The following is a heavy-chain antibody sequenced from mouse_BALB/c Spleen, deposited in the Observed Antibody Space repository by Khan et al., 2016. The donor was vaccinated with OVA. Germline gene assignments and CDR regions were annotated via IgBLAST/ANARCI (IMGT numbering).Heavy chain of an antibody. J-gene: IGHJ1*01. V-gene: IGHV14-3*02. D-gene: IGHD6-1*01. CDR2: IAPADGNT. CDR1: GFNIKDTY. Sequence: EVQLQESGAELVKPGASVRLSCTASGFNIKDTYIHWVKQRPEQGLEWVGRIAPADGNTKYDPKFQDQATITTDTSSNTSYLQLSSLTSEDTAVYCCAHPSECPGFVEGWGAGTPVTVSS. CDR3: AHPSECPGFVEG.